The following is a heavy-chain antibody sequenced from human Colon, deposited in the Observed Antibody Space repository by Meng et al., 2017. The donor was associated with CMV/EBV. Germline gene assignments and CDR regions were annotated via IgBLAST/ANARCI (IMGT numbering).Heavy chain of an antibody. D-gene: IGHD3-16*01. J-gene: IGHJ4*02. CDR1: GVSMSSGGYY. V-gene: IGHV4-30-4*01. Sequence: SGVSMSSGGYYWSWIRLSPGKGLEWIGYIYHTGNTHYEPSLKSRVTISVDASKNQYSLKLSSVTAADSAVYYCARGLIAFGGAVLDSWGQGSLVTVSS. CDR3: ARGLIAFGGAVLDS. CDR2: IYHTGNT.